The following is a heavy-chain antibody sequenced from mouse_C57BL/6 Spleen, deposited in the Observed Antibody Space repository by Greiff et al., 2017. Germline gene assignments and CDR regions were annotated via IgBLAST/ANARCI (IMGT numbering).Heavy chain of an antibody. J-gene: IGHJ1*03. D-gene: IGHD1-1*01. CDR2: IDPEDGET. CDR3: ARHYYGSSYDWYFDV. Sequence: EVQRVESGAELVKPGASVKLSCTASGFNIKDYYMHWVKQRTEQGLEWIGRIDPEDGETKYAPKFQGKATITADTSSNTAYLQLSSLTSEDTAVYYCARHYYGSSYDWYFDVWGTGTTVTVSS. CDR1: GFNIKDYY. V-gene: IGHV14-2*01.